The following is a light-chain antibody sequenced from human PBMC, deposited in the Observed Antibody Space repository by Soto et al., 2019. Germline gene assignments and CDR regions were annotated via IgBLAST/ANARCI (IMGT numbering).Light chain of an antibody. J-gene: IGLJ2*01. Sequence: QSALTQPAAVSGPPGQSITISCTGTSSDVGRYNYVSWYQQHSGKAPKLVIYEVSDRPSGVSNRFSGSKSGNTASLTISGLQAEDEADYYCSSFAGSRVLVLGGGTKLTVL. CDR2: EVS. CDR3: SSFAGSRVLV. V-gene: IGLV2-14*03. CDR1: SSDVGRYNY.